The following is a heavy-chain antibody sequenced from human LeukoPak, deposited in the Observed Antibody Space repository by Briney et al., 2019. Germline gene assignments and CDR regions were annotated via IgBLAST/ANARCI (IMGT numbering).Heavy chain of an antibody. CDR3: ATDFSFRVELRSFYY. D-gene: IGHD1-26*01. CDR2: INPNSGGT. CDR1: GYTFTGYY. V-gene: IGHV1-2*02. J-gene: IGHJ4*02. Sequence: GASVKVSCKASGYTFTGYYMHWVRQAPGQGLEWMGWINPNSGGTNYAQKFQGRVTMTEDTSTDTAYMELSSLRSEDTAVYYCATDFSFRVELRSFYYWGQGILVTVSS.